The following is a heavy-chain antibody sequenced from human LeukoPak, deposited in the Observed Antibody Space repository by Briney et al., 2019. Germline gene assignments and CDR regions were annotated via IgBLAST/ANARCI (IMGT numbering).Heavy chain of an antibody. D-gene: IGHD6-6*01. CDR3: ARDSRAYSSSPYYFDY. Sequence: ASVKVSCKASGYTFTSYYMHWVRQAPGQGLEWMGIINPSGGSTSYAQKFQGRVTMTRDTSTSTVYMELSSLRSDDTAVYYCARDSRAYSSSPYYFDYWGQGTLVTVSS. V-gene: IGHV1-46*01. J-gene: IGHJ4*02. CDR2: INPSGGST. CDR1: GYTFTSYY.